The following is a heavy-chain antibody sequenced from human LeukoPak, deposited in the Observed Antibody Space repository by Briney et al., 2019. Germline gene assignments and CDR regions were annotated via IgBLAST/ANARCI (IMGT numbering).Heavy chain of an antibody. CDR1: GFTFDDYG. CDR2: VNWNGGST. Sequence: GGSLRLSCAASGFTFDDYGMSWVRQAPGKGLEWVSGVNWNGGSTGYADSVKGRFTISRDNAKNSLYLQMNSLRAEDTALYYCARDRSMTHFDYWGQGTLVTVSS. V-gene: IGHV3-20*04. J-gene: IGHJ4*02. CDR3: ARDRSMTHFDY.